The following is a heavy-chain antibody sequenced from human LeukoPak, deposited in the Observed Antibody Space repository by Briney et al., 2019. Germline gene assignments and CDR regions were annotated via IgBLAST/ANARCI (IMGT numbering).Heavy chain of an antibody. D-gene: IGHD4-11*01. J-gene: IGHJ6*02. CDR2: IYYSGST. CDR1: GGSISSGGYY. V-gene: IGHV4-31*03. Sequence: SETLSLTCTVSGGSISSGGYYWSWIRQHPGKGPEWIGYIYYSGSTYYNPSLKSRVTISVDTSKNQFSLKLSSVTAADTAVYYCARGHDYSLALGDYYYYYGMDVWGQGTTVTVSS. CDR3: ARGHDYSLALGDYYYYYGMDV.